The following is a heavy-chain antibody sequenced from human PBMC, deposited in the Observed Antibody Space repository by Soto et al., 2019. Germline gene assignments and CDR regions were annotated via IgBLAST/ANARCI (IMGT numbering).Heavy chain of an antibody. CDR1: GFTFNMYA. Sequence: GGSLRLSCAASGFTFNMYAMSWVRQAPGKGLEWVSGIGGSGANTYYADFVKGRFTISRDNSKNTLYLQMDSLRAEDTAIYYCARTITGYFWAGAYWGHGTLVPVSS. CDR2: IGGSGANT. D-gene: IGHD1-1*01. V-gene: IGHV3-23*01. J-gene: IGHJ4*01. CDR3: ARTITGYFWAGAY.